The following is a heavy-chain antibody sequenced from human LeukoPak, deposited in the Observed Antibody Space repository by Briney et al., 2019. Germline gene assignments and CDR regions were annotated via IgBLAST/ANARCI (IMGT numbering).Heavy chain of an antibody. CDR2: ISGSGGST. J-gene: IGHJ4*02. D-gene: IGHD1-26*01. Sequence: PGGSLRLSCAGSGFTFSSYAMSWVRQAPGKGLEWVSDISGSGGSTYYADSVKGRFTISRDNSKSTLILQMNSLRVEDTALYYCTKRVKYGGTWDHFADWGQGTLVTVSS. V-gene: IGHV3-23*01. CDR3: TKRVKYGGTWDHFAD. CDR1: GFTFSSYA.